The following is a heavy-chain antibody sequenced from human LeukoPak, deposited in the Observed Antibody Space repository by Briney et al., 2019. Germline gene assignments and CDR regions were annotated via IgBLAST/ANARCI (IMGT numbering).Heavy chain of an antibody. CDR3: ARDPKGVIRYNWFDP. CDR2: IYYSGST. J-gene: IGHJ5*02. Sequence: SETLSLTCTVSGDSISSSSYYWGWIRQPPGKGLEWIGSIYYSGSTYYNPSLKSRVTISVDTSKNQFSLKLSSVTAADTAVYYCARDPKGVIRYNWFDPWGQGTLVTVSS. V-gene: IGHV4-39*07. CDR1: GDSISSSSYY. D-gene: IGHD2-21*01.